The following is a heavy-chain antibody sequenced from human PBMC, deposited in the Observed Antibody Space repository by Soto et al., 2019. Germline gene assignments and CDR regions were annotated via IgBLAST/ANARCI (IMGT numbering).Heavy chain of an antibody. V-gene: IGHV3-53*01. D-gene: IGHD3-3*01. CDR1: GFTVSSNY. Sequence: GGSLRLSCAASGFTVSSNYMSWVRQAPGKGLEWVSVIYSGGSTYYADSVKGRFTISRDNSKNTLYLQMNSLRAEDTAVYYCARGVEYDFWSGYTARYDYYGMDVWGQGTTVTVSS. CDR2: IYSGGST. CDR3: ARGVEYDFWSGYTARYDYYGMDV. J-gene: IGHJ6*02.